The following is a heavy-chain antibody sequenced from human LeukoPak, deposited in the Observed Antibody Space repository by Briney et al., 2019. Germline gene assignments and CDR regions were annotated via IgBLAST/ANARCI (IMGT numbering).Heavy chain of an antibody. CDR1: GGSFSGYY. J-gene: IGHJ6*02. Sequence: SETLSLTCAVYGGSFSGYYWSWIRQPPGKGLEWIGEINHSGSTNYNPSLKSRVTISVDTSKNQFSLKLSSVTAADTAVYYCARDVVTTVTNAGYYYGMDVWGQGTTVTVSS. V-gene: IGHV4-34*01. CDR3: ARDVVTTVTNAGYYYGMDV. CDR2: INHSGST. D-gene: IGHD4-17*01.